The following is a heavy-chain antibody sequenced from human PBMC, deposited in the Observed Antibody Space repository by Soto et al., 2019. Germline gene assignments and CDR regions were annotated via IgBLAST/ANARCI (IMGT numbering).Heavy chain of an antibody. CDR1: GFTFSSYE. D-gene: IGHD6-13*01. CDR2: ISSSGSTI. Sequence: GEPLRLSSTASGFTFSSYEMNWVRQAPGKGLEWVSYISSSGSTIYYADSVKGRFTISRDNAKNSLYLQMNSLRAEDTAVYYCASRGAEQQLAPLMDVWGQGTTVTVSS. J-gene: IGHJ6*02. V-gene: IGHV3-48*03. CDR3: ASRGAEQQLAPLMDV.